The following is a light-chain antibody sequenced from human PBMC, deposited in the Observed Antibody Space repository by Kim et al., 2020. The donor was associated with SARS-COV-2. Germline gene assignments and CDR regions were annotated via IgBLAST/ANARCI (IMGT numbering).Light chain of an antibody. CDR2: QDN. V-gene: IGLV3-1*01. CDR1: KLGDKY. CDR3: QAWDSSTYV. Sequence: SYELTQPPSVSVSPGQTDSITCSGDKLGDKYACWYQQKPGQSPVLVIYQDNMRPSGIPERFSGSNSGNTATLTISGTQAMDEADYYCQAWDSSTYVFGTGTKVTVL. J-gene: IGLJ1*01.